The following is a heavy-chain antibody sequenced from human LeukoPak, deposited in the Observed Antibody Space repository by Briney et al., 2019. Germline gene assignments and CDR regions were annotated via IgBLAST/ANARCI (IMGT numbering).Heavy chain of an antibody. V-gene: IGHV4-38-2*01. CDR1: GYSISSGYY. J-gene: IGHJ5*02. D-gene: IGHD6-6*01. CDR2: IYHSGST. CDR3: ASLIPIAARLYDH. Sequence: SETLSLTCAVSGYSISSGYYWGWIRQPPGKGLEWIGSIYHSGSTYYNPSLKSRVTISVDTSKNQFSLKLSSVTAADTAVYYCASLIPIAARLYDHWGQGTLVTVSS.